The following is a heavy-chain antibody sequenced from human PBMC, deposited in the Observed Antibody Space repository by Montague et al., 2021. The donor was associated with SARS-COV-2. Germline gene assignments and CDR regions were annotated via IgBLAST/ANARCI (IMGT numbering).Heavy chain of an antibody. CDR3: ARYYERSLDV. V-gene: IGHV4-59*08. Sequence: SETLSLTCTVSGGSITNDDWSWIRQPPGKGLEWIVNIFKNGDIDXSPSLRSRVIISVDTSKSQFSLKVTSVTAADTAAYYCARYYERSLDVWGQGTTVTVSS. J-gene: IGHJ6*02. D-gene: IGHD3-16*01. CDR2: IFKNGDI. CDR1: GGSITNDD.